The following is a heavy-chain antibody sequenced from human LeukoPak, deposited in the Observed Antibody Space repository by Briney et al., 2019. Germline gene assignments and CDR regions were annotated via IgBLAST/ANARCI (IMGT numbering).Heavy chain of an antibody. D-gene: IGHD4-17*01. J-gene: IGHJ4*02. Sequence: ASVKVSCKASGYTFTSYYMHWVRQAPGQGLEWMGIINPSGGSTSYAQKFQGRVTMTRDMSPSTVYMELSSLRSEDTAVYYCARDLGDPHDYGDYDFQWGAGWGQGTLVTVSS. CDR2: INPSGGST. CDR3: ARDLGDPHDYGDYDFQWGAG. V-gene: IGHV1-46*01. CDR1: GYTFTSYY.